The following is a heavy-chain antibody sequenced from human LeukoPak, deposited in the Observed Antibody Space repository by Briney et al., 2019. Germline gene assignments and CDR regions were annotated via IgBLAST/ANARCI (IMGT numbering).Heavy chain of an antibody. CDR2: ISNSGGST. D-gene: IGHD6-19*01. J-gene: IGHJ4*02. Sequence: LEWVSAISNSGGSTYYADSVKGRFTISRDNSKNTLYLQMNSLRAEDTAVYYCAKDPGSGWSSFDYWGQGTLVTVSS. V-gene: IGHV3-23*01. CDR3: AKDPGSGWSSFDY.